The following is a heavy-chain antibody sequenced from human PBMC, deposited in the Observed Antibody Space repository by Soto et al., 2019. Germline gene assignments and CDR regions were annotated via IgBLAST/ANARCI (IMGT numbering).Heavy chain of an antibody. D-gene: IGHD6-19*01. CDR3: ARAPILAVAAGFYFDY. V-gene: IGHV4-4*07. CDR2: IYTSGST. CDR1: GGSISSYY. Sequence: KPSETLSLTCTVSGGSISSYYWSWIRQPAGKGLEWIGRIYTSGSTNYNPSLKSRVTMSVDTSKNQFSLRLSSVTAADTAVYYRARAPILAVAAGFYFDYWGQGTLVTVSS. J-gene: IGHJ4*02.